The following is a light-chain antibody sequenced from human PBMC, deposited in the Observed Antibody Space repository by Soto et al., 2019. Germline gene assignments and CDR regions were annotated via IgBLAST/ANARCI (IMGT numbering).Light chain of an antibody. V-gene: IGKV2-30*01. CDR1: QSLLFSNGNTY. CDR2: KVS. Sequence: DVMMTQSPLSVPFTLEQPASISCRSSQSLLFSNGNTYLNWFHQRPGQPPRRLSYKVSNRDSGVTDRFSGSGSGTDFTMRISRVEAEDVGVYYGMQGTHWPPYTFGQGTKMVIK. CDR3: MQGTHWPPYT. J-gene: IGKJ2*01.